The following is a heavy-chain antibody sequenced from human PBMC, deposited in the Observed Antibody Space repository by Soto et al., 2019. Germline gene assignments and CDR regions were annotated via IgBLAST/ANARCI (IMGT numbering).Heavy chain of an antibody. D-gene: IGHD3-9*01. J-gene: IGHJ4*02. CDR2: IYNDGTYS. Sequence: GGSLRLSCAASGFIFKMYWMHWVRQSPGKGLVWISRIYNDGTYSDYADSVRGRFTISRDNVNDTLYLQMNNLRAEDSGLYYCKRATPPTSTGTRAYWGQGTQVTVSS. CDR1: GFIFKMYW. V-gene: IGHV3-74*01. CDR3: KRATPPTSTGTRAY.